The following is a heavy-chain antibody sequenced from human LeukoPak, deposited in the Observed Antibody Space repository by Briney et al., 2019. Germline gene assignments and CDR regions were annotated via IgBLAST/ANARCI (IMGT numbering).Heavy chain of an antibody. V-gene: IGHV1-69*01. CDR1: GGTFSSYA. CDR3: ARMVEMATINYFDY. D-gene: IGHD5-24*01. CDR2: IIPIFGTA. Sequence: VASVKVSCKASGGTFSSYAISWVRQAPGQGLEWMGGIIPIFGTANYAQKFQGRVTITADESTSTAYMELSSLRSEDTAVYYCARMVEMATINYFDYWGQGTLVTVSS. J-gene: IGHJ4*02.